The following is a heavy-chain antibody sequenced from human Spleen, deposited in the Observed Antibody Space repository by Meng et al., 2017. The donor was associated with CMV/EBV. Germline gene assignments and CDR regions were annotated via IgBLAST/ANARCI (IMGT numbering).Heavy chain of an antibody. CDR3: ARGGDYYSDY. Sequence: SRTCAVYGGSFSGYYWSWIRQPPGKGLEWIGEINHSGSTNYNPSLKSRVTISVDTSKNQFSLKLSSVTAADTAVYYCARGGDYYSDYWGQGTLVTVSS. J-gene: IGHJ4*02. CDR2: INHSGST. D-gene: IGHD3-16*01. V-gene: IGHV4-34*01. CDR1: GGSFSGYY.